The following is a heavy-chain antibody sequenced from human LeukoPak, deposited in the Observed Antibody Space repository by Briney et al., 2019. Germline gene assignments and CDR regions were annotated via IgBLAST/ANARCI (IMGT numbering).Heavy chain of an antibody. CDR3: AKDWVSHYYYMDV. Sequence: GGSLRLSCAASGFTFSSYAMSWVRQAPGKGLEWVSAISGSGGSTYYADSAKGRFTISRDNSKNTLYLQMNSLRAEDTAVYYCAKDWVSHYYYMDVWGKGTTVTVSS. V-gene: IGHV3-23*01. CDR2: ISGSGGST. J-gene: IGHJ6*03. CDR1: GFTFSSYA. D-gene: IGHD3-16*01.